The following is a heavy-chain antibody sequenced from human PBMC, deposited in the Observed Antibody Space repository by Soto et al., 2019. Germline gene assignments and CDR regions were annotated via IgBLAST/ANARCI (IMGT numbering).Heavy chain of an antibody. CDR2: IIPIFGTA. CDR1: GGTFSSYA. CDR3: ATHMATVGYGYVMDV. Sequence: QVQLVQSGAEVKKPGSSVTVSCKASGGTFSSYAISWVRQAPGQGLEWMGGIIPIFGTADYAQKFQGRVTITADKSTSTAYMELSSLRAEDTAVYYCATHMATVGYGYVMDVWGQGTTVTVSS. J-gene: IGHJ6*02. D-gene: IGHD4-4*01. V-gene: IGHV1-69*14.